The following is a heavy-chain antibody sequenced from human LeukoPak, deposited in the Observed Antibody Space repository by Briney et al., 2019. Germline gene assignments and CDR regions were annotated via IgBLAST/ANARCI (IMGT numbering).Heavy chain of an antibody. V-gene: IGHV1-69*05. D-gene: IGHD2-21*02. CDR1: GYTFTSYR. Sequence: GPSVKVSCKASGYTFTSYRISWVRQAPGQGLEWMGRIIPIFGTANYAQKFQGRGTITTDADTTTAYMELSSLRSEDTAVYYCARDAAECCGDGSETGHASASWDQGTKATVSA. CDR2: IIPIFGTA. J-gene: IGHJ3*02. CDR3: ARDAAECCGDGSETGHASAS.